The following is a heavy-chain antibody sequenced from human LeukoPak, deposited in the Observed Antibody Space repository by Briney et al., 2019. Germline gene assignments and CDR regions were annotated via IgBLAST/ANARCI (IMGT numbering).Heavy chain of an antibody. Sequence: KPSETLSLTCVVPGGSISSSNWWSWVRQPPGQGLEWIGEIYHSGSTNYIPSLKTRITISVDKSKNQFSLSLTSVTAADTAVYYCARGRDGFNSLPFDYWGQGTLVTVSS. CDR3: ARGRDGFNSLPFDY. V-gene: IGHV4-4*02. D-gene: IGHD5-24*01. CDR2: IYHSGST. J-gene: IGHJ4*02. CDR1: GGSISSSNW.